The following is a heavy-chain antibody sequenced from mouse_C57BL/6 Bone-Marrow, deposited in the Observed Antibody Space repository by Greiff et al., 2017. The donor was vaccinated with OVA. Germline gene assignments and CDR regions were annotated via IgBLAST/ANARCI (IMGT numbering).Heavy chain of an antibody. D-gene: IGHD1-1*01. J-gene: IGHJ3*01. CDR2: IHPNSGST. CDR1: GYTFTSYW. Sequence: QVQLKQPGAELVKPGASVKLSCKASGYTFTSYWMHWVKQRPGQGLEWIGMIHPNSGSTNYNEKFKSKATLTVDKSSSTAYMQLSSLTSEDSAVYYCARRRLLSYGSSYWGQGTLVTVSA. V-gene: IGHV1-64*01. CDR3: ARRRLLSYGSSY.